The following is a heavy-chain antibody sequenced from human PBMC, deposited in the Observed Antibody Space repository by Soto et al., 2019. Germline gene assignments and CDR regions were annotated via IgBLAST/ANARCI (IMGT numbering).Heavy chain of an antibody. D-gene: IGHD3-22*01. Sequence: PSETLSLTCAVSGLSVSSTNWWSWVRQTTGKGLEWIGEVFHPGIAKYNPSLESRVTMSMDNSNNQFSLRLSSVTAADTAVYYCARRGGYYDNYELNFFDSWGQGSLVIVSS. CDR2: VFHPGIA. CDR3: ARRGGYYDNYELNFFDS. CDR1: GLSVSSTNW. V-gene: IGHV4-4*02. J-gene: IGHJ4*01.